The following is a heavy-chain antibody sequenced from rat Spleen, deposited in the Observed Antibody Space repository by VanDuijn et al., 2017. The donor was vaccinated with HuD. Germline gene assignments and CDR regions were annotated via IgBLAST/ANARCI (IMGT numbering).Heavy chain of an antibody. CDR1: GFSLTSYH. CDR2: IWAGGTT. V-gene: IGHV2-45*01. Sequence: QVQLKESGPGLVQPSQTLSLTCTVSGFSLTSYHVSWVRQPPGKGLEWMGIIWAGGTTTYNSLLKSRLSISRDTSKNQVFLKMNSLQSEDTTTYYCVRDLGGSSDYWGQGVMVTVSS. J-gene: IGHJ2*01. CDR3: VRDLGGSSDY. D-gene: IGHD4-6*01.